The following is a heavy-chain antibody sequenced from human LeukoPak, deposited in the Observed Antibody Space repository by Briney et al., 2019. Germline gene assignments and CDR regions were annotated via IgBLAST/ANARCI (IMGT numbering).Heavy chain of an antibody. CDR3: ARHQRGEYSDY. D-gene: IGHD3-10*01. Sequence: PSETLSLTCTVSGGSITNYCWGWIRQPPGEGLEWLGHVCSSGSTNYNPSLKSRLTISIDTSKTQFSLKLSSVTAADTAVYHCARHQRGEYSDYGGQGTLVTVSS. J-gene: IGHJ4*02. CDR1: GGSITNYC. V-gene: IGHV4-59*08. CDR2: VCSSGST.